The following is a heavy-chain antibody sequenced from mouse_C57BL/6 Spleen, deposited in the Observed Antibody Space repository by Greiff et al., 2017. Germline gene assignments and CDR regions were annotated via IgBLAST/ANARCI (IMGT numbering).Heavy chain of an antibody. V-gene: IGHV5-17*01. CDR2: ISSGSSTI. CDR3: ARGDYYGSSWGY. Sequence: EVQRVESGGGLVKPGGSLKLSCAASGFTFSDYGMHWVRQAPEKGLKWVAYISSGSSTIYYADTVKGRFTISRDNAKNTLFLQMTSLRSEDTAMYYCARGDYYGSSWGYWGQGTTLTVSS. D-gene: IGHD1-1*01. CDR1: GFTFSDYG. J-gene: IGHJ2*01.